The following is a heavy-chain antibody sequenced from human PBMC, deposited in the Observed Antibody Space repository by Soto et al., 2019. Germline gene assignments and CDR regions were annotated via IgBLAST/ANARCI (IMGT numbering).Heavy chain of an antibody. V-gene: IGHV3-74*01. D-gene: IGHD3-10*01. J-gene: IGHJ5*02. CDR1: GFTFSSYW. CDR2: INSDGSST. Sequence: PGGSLRLSCAASGFTFSSYWMHWVRQAPGKGLVWVSRINSDGSSTSYADSVKGRFTISRDNAKNTLYLQMNSLRAEDTVVYYSAREYYYDSGSYYHNWFDPWGQGTLVTVSS. CDR3: AREYYYDSGSYYHNWFDP.